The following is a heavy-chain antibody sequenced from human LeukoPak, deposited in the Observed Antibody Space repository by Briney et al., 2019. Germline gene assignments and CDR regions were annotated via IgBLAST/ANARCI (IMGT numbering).Heavy chain of an antibody. V-gene: IGHV3-53*01. CDR1: GVTRSSNF. CDR3: TSLDNSSWYGD. D-gene: IGHD6-13*01. CDR2: IYSAGTT. J-gene: IGHJ4*02. Sequence: AGGPLRLPCAASGVTRSSNFMSWVRQGPGKGLDGVSVIYSAGTTYYADSVKGRFTISRDNTKNTLFIKMNSLRAEDTDVYYCTSLDNSSWYGDWGQGTLVTVSS.